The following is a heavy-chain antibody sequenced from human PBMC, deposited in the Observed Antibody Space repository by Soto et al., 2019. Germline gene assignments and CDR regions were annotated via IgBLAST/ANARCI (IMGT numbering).Heavy chain of an antibody. D-gene: IGHD2-8*01. J-gene: IGHJ4*02. V-gene: IGHV3-23*03. Sequence: GGSLRLSCAASGFTFSDYTMSWVRQAPGKVLECISVILADYNTYYTDSVRDRFTISRDNSKNTLYLEMNSLRAEDTAVYYCARRTNGYFGYWGQGALVTVSS. CDR2: ILADYNT. CDR3: ARRTNGYFGY. CDR1: GFTFSDYT.